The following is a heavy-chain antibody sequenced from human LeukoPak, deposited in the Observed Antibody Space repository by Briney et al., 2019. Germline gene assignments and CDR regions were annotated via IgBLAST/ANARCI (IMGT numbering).Heavy chain of an antibody. CDR2: ISWNSGSI. CDR1: GFTFDEYA. D-gene: IGHD2-15*01. Sequence: PGGSLRLSCAASGFTFDEYAMHWVRQAPGKGLEWVSGISWNSGSIGYADSVKGRLTISRDNAKNSLYLQMNSLRAEDTALYYCAKDIGDGNCSGGSCHSAFDYWGQGTLVTVSS. J-gene: IGHJ4*02. CDR3: AKDIGDGNCSGGSCHSAFDY. V-gene: IGHV3-9*01.